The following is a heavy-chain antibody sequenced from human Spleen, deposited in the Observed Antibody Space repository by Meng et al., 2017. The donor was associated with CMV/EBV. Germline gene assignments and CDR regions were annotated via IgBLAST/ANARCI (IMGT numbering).Heavy chain of an antibody. CDR3: ARDSLDPYGSGSYYWFDF. CDR1: GGSINTGLYY. V-gene: IGHV4-39*07. Sequence: SETLSLTCTVSGGSINTGLYYWGWIRQPPGKRLEWIGSIYYNGNTHYSPSLKSRVTMSLDRSKNQVSLKLSSVTAADTAVYYCARDSLDPYGSGSYYWFDFWGQGTLVTVSS. J-gene: IGHJ5*01. D-gene: IGHD3-10*01. CDR2: IYYNGNT.